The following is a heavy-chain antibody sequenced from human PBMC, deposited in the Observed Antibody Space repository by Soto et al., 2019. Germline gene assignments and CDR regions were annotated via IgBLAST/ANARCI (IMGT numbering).Heavy chain of an antibody. Sequence: GASVKVSCKASGYTFTSYYMHWVRQAPGQGLEWMGIINPSGGSTSYAQKFQGRVTMTRDTSTSTVYMELSSLRSEDTAVYYCARGQPRRYFDWLFPSHFDYWGQGTLVTVSS. D-gene: IGHD3-9*01. CDR1: GYTFTSYY. V-gene: IGHV1-46*03. J-gene: IGHJ4*02. CDR2: INPSGGST. CDR3: ARGQPRRYFDWLFPSHFDY.